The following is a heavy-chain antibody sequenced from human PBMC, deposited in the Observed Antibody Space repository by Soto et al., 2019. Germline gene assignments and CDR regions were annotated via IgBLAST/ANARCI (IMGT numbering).Heavy chain of an antibody. J-gene: IGHJ4*02. Sequence: QVQLVQSGAEVKKPGSSVKVSCKASGGTFSSYTISWVRQAPGQGLEWMGRIIPILGIANYAQKFQGRVTVTADKSTTTGYMELSSLRSEDKAVYYCARDYSYGHKFDYWGQGTLVTVSS. CDR1: GGTFSSYT. CDR3: ARDYSYGHKFDY. V-gene: IGHV1-69*08. CDR2: IIPILGIA. D-gene: IGHD5-18*01.